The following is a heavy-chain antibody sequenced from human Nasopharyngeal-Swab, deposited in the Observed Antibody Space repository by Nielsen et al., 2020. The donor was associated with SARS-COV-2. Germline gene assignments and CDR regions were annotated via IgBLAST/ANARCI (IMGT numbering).Heavy chain of an antibody. Sequence: GGSLRLSCAASGFTLDDYAMHWVRQAPGRGLGGVSGFSLNSGSIGYADSVKGRFTISRDNAKNSLYLQMNSLRAEDTALYYCAKGDGLGATTASFDYWGQGTLVTVSS. CDR1: GFTLDDYA. J-gene: IGHJ4*02. V-gene: IGHV3-9*01. CDR2: FSLNSGSI. CDR3: AKGDGLGATTASFDY. D-gene: IGHD5-24*01.